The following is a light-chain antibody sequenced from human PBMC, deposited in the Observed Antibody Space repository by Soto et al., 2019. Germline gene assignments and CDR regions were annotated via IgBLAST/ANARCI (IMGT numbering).Light chain of an antibody. CDR2: DVS. CDR3: SSYTSSSSVL. Sequence: QSALTQPASVSGSPGQSITISCTGTSSDIGGYNYVSWYQLHPGKPPKLMIYDVSIRPSGVSNRFSGSKAGNTASLTISGRQAEDETDYYCSSYTSSSSVLFGGGTKLTVL. V-gene: IGLV2-14*03. J-gene: IGLJ2*01. CDR1: SSDIGGYNY.